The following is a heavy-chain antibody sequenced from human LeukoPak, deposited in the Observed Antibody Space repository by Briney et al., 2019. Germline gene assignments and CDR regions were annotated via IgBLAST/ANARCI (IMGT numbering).Heavy chain of an antibody. CDR2: IIGSGDIT. D-gene: IGHD3-22*01. J-gene: IGHJ4*02. Sequence: GGSLRLSCVASGFTFSTSPMSWVRQAPGKGLEWVSAIIGSGDITYYPDSVKGRFTISRDNSKDTLYLQMNSLRVEDTAVYYCAKVGGSFESNGYWNYWGQGTLVTVSP. V-gene: IGHV3-23*01. CDR1: GFTFSTSP. CDR3: AKVGGSFESNGYWNY.